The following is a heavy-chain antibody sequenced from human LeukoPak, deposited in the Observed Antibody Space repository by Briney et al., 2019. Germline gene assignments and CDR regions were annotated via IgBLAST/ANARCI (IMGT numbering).Heavy chain of an antibody. CDR1: GYTFTSYG. V-gene: IGHV1-18*01. CDR3: ARVGDYADYGYNWFDP. CDR2: ISAYNGNT. D-gene: IGHD4-17*01. J-gene: IGHJ5*02. Sequence: ASVKVSCKASGYTFTSYGISWVRQAPGQGLEWMGWISAYNGNTNYAQKLQGRVTMTTDTSTSTAYMELRSLRSDDTAVYYCARVGDYADYGYNWFDPWGQGTLVTVSS.